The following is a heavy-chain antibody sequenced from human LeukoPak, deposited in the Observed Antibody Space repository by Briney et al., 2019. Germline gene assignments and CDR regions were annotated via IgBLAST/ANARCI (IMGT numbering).Heavy chain of an antibody. V-gene: IGHV4-39*01. D-gene: IGHD3-3*01. CDR3: ARHLAPYTYYDFWSGYYNNWFDP. J-gene: IGHJ5*02. CDR1: GGSISSSSYY. CDR2: IYYSGST. Sequence: PSETLSLTCTVSGGSISSSSYYWGWIRQPPGKGLEWIGSIYYSGSTYYNPSLKSRVTISVDTSKNQFSLKPSSVTAADTAVYYCARHLAPYTYYDFWSGYYNNWFDPWGQGTLVTVSS.